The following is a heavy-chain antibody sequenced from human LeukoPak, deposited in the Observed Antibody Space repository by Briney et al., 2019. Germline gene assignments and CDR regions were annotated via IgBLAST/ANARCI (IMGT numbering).Heavy chain of an antibody. D-gene: IGHD4-23*01. CDR2: IWYDGSNK. V-gene: IGHV3-33*01. CDR3: ARDYGGNSLAYVSSVFDY. Sequence: GGSLRLSCAASGFTFSSYGMHWVRQAPGKGLEGVAVIWYDGSNKYYADSVKGRFTISRENSKKTLYLQMNILRAEDTAVYYCARDYGGNSLAYVSSVFDYWGQGTLVTVSS. CDR1: GFTFSSYG. J-gene: IGHJ4*02.